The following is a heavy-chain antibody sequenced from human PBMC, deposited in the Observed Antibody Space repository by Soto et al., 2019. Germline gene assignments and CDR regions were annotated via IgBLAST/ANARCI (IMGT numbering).Heavy chain of an antibody. Sequence: SETLSLTCTVSGGSISSSSYYWGWFRQPPGKGLEWIGSMYSSGSTYYNPSLKSRVILSVDTSNNQFSLKLSSVTAADTAVYYCARGEIVVVINAFDIWDQGTMVTVSS. CDR1: GGSISSSSYY. V-gene: IGHV4-39*01. D-gene: IGHD3-22*01. CDR2: MYSSGST. CDR3: ARGEIVVVINAFDI. J-gene: IGHJ3*02.